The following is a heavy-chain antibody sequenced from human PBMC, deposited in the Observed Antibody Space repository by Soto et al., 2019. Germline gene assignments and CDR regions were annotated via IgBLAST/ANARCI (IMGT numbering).Heavy chain of an antibody. J-gene: IGHJ5*02. CDR3: ARAASPYFDLLSAFDP. CDR1: GYLISSGYY. D-gene: IGHD3-9*01. Sequence: SETLSLTCSVSGYLISSGYYWGWVRQTPGKGLEWLGSIDYSGRTYKNPSLKSRVSASVDLSKNQFSLNLNSVTAADSAVYFCARAASPYFDLLSAFDPWGQGVLVTVSS. CDR2: IDYSGRT. V-gene: IGHV4-38-2*02.